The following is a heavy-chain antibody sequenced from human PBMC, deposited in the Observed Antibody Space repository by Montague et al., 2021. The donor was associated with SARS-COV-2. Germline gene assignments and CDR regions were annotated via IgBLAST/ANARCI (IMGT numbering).Heavy chain of an antibody. D-gene: IGHD3-16*01. Sequence: SETLSLTCTVSGASMSGPYWGWVRQPPGKGPEWIGNIHFSGRTHYNPSLRSRVTISVDTSKNQFSLKLTSVTAADTAVYYCVREGRSSAYAMDFWGQGTLVTVSS. CDR3: VREGRSSAYAMDF. CDR1: GASMSGPY. J-gene: IGHJ4*02. V-gene: IGHV4-59*11. CDR2: IHFSGRT.